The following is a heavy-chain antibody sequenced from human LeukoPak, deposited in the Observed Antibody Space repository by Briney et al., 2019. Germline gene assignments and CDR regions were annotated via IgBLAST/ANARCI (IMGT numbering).Heavy chain of an antibody. CDR2: ISSSSDTI. D-gene: IGHD2-15*01. Sequence: TGGSLRLSCAASGFIFSKYSMHWVRQAPGKGLEWVSYISSSSDTIYYADSVKGRFTISRDNAKNSLYLQMNSLRDEDTAVYYCARDGYCSSGSCYGSYDYWGQGTLVTVSS. CDR3: ARDGYCSSGSCYGSYDY. J-gene: IGHJ4*02. CDR1: GFIFSKYS. V-gene: IGHV3-48*02.